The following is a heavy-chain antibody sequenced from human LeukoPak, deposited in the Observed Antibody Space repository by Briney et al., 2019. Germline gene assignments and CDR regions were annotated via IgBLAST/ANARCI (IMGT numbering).Heavy chain of an antibody. CDR3: VSGRYGSGSEIFDY. CDR1: RFTFSSYG. CDR2: ISWNSGSI. J-gene: IGHJ4*02. D-gene: IGHD3-10*01. V-gene: IGHV3-9*01. Sequence: GGSLRLSCAASRFTFSSYGMHWVRQAPGKGLEWVSGISWNSGSIDYADSVKGRFTISRDNAKNSLYLQMNSLRAEDTALYYCVSGRYGSGSEIFDYWGQGTLVTVSS.